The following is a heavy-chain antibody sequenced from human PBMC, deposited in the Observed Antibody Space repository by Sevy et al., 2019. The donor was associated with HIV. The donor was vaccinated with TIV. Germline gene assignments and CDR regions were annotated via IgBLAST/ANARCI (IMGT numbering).Heavy chain of an antibody. J-gene: IGHJ4*02. D-gene: IGHD4-17*01. Sequence: SEILSLTCTVSGGSISSSSYYWGWIRQPPGKGLEWIGSIYYSGSTYYNPSLKSRVTISVDTSKNQFSLKLSSVTAADTAVYYCARRSPLVAVTTFDYWGQGTLVTVSS. CDR2: IYYSGST. CDR1: GGSISSSSYY. V-gene: IGHV4-39*01. CDR3: ARRSPLVAVTTFDY.